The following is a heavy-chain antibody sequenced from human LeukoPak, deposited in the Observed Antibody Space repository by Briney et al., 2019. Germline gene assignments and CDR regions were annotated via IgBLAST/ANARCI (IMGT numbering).Heavy chain of an antibody. CDR2: ISHSVST. D-gene: IGHD6-13*01. V-gene: IGHV4-59*01. CDR1: GDSISSYY. J-gene: IGHJ5*02. Sequence: SERLSLTCTVFGDSISSYYWSWIRQPPGKGLEWVGDISHSVSTNYNPSLKSRVTISVDTSKNHFSLNLSSVTAADTAVYYCARGRAAAGMIGFDPWGQGTLVIASS. CDR3: ARGRAAAGMIGFDP.